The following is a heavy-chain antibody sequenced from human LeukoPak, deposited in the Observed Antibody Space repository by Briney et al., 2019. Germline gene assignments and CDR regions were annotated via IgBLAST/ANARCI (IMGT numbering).Heavy chain of an antibody. CDR2: IIPIFGTA. CDR1: GGTFSSYA. D-gene: IGHD4-17*01. CDR3: ASGDYDYYYYGMDV. Sequence: GASVTVSCKASGGTFSSYAISWVRQAPGQGLEWMGGIIPIFGTANYAQKFQGRVTITADESTSTAYMELSSLRSEDTAVYYCASGDYDYYYYGMDVWGQGTTVTVSS. J-gene: IGHJ6*02. V-gene: IGHV1-69*13.